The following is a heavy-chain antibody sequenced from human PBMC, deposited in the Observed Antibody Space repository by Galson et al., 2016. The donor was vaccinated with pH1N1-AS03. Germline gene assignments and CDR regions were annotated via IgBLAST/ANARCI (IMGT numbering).Heavy chain of an antibody. CDR1: GFTFSGYY. J-gene: IGHJ3*02. Sequence: SLRLSCAASLASGFTFSGYYMHWVRQAPGKGREWVAFIRDDGGDKYYAESVKGRFTIYRDNSKNTLYLQMNGLRAEDTAVYYCAKEGYNGNDGPFDVAFDIWGQGTMVTVSS. CDR3: AKEGYNGNDGPFDVAFDI. CDR2: IRDDGGDK. V-gene: IGHV3-30*02. D-gene: IGHD1-20*01.